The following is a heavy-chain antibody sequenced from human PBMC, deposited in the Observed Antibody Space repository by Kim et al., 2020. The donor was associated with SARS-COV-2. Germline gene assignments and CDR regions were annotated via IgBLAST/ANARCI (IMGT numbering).Heavy chain of an antibody. J-gene: IGHJ6*02. D-gene: IGHD3-10*01. V-gene: IGHV3-33*01. Sequence: YAESVKGRFTISIDNSKNTLYLQMNSLRAEDTAVYYCARTLVLSGYYGMDVWGQGTTVTVSS. CDR3: ARTLVLSGYYGMDV.